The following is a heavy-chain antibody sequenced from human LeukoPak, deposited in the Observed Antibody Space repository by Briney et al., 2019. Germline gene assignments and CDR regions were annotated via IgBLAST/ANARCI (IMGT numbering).Heavy chain of an antibody. D-gene: IGHD2-15*01. V-gene: IGHV1-69*08. CDR1: VGTFDTFT. CDR3: ARGILCAGDNCYSPNSAAYYYMDV. J-gene: IGHJ6*02. Sequence: SVKVSCKASVGTFDTFTITWLRQAPGQGLEWLGRILLILETTQYAQRFEGRVTITADKLTTTAYLELRGLTSEDTAVYYCARGILCAGDNCYSPNSAAYYYMDVWGQGTRVTVS. CDR2: ILLILETT.